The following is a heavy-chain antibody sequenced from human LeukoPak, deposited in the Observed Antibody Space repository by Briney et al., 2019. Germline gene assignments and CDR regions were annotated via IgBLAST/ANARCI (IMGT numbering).Heavy chain of an antibody. CDR2: INHSGST. CDR1: GGSFSGYY. CDR3: ARATDYYDSSGYFDY. D-gene: IGHD3-22*01. V-gene: IGHV4-34*01. J-gene: IGHJ4*02. Sequence: SETLSLTCAVYGGSFSGYYWSWIRQPPGKGLEWIGEINHSGSTNYNPSLKSRVNISVDTSKNQFSLKLSSVTAADTAVYYCARATDYYDSSGYFDYWGQGTLVTASS.